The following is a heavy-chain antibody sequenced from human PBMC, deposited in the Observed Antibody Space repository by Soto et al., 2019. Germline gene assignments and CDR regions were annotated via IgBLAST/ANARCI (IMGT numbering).Heavy chain of an antibody. CDR3: ARNGEVRLFRRGPTPTYGMDV. CDR2: INHSGST. J-gene: IGHJ6*02. CDR1: GGSFSGYY. D-gene: IGHD1-26*01. V-gene: IGHV4-34*01. Sequence: QVQLQQWGAGLLKPSETLSLTCAVYGGSFSGYYWSWIRQPPGKGLEWIGEINHSGSTNYNPSLKSRVTLSVDTSKNQFSLKLSSVAAADTAVYYCARNGEVRLFRRGPTPTYGMDVWGQGTTVTVSS.